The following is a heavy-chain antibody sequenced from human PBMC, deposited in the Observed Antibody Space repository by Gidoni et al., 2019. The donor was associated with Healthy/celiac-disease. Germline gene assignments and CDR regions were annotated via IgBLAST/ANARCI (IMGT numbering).Heavy chain of an antibody. J-gene: IGHJ3*02. D-gene: IGHD1-26*01. V-gene: IGHV4-59*01. CDR2: IYYSGST. Sequence: QVQLQESGPGLVKPSETLSLTCTVSGGSISSYYWSWIRQPPGKGLEWIGYIYYSGSTNYNPSLKSRVTISVDTSKNQFSLKLSSVTAADTAVYYCARAYSGNMKDAFDIWGQGTMVTVSS. CDR1: GGSISSYY. CDR3: ARAYSGNMKDAFDI.